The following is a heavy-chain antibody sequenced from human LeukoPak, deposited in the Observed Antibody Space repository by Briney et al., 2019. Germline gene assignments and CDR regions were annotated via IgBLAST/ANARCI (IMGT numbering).Heavy chain of an antibody. J-gene: IGHJ1*01. V-gene: IGHV1-2*02. CDR1: GYTFTGYY. Sequence: GAXVKVSCKASGYTFTGYYMHWVRQAPGQGLEWMGWINPNSGGTNYAQKFQGRVTMTRDTSISTAYMELSRLRSDDTAVYYCATASGSYYAEYFQHWGQGTLVTVSS. D-gene: IGHD1-26*01. CDR3: ATASGSYYAEYFQH. CDR2: INPNSGGT.